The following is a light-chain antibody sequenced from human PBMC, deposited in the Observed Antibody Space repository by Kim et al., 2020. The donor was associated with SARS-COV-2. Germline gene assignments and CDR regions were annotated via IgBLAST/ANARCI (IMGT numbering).Light chain of an antibody. CDR3: QQYNSYSPWT. CDR1: QSITSW. V-gene: IGKV1-5*01. Sequence: IQMTQSPSTLSASVGDRVTLTCRASQSITSWLAWYQQKPGKAPSLLIYDASTLEIGVPSRFSGSGSGTEYTLTISSLQPDDSATYYCQQYNSYSPWTFGQGTKVDIK. CDR2: DAS. J-gene: IGKJ1*01.